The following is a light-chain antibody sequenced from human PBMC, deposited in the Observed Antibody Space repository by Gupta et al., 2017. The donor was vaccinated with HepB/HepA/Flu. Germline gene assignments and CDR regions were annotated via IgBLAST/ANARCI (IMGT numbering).Light chain of an antibody. CDR2: AAS. CDR1: QSSSSY. Sequence: DIKMTHSPSSLSASVADRVAITCRASQSSSSYLNWYQQKPGKSPKLLIYAASSLQSGVPSRFSGSGAGTDFTLTISRLQPEDVAIYYCLQGYSTPPAFGGGTKLEIK. V-gene: IGKV1-39*01. J-gene: IGKJ4*01. CDR3: LQGYSTPPA.